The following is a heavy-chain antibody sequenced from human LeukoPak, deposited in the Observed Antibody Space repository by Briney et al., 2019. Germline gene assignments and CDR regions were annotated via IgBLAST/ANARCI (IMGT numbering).Heavy chain of an antibody. D-gene: IGHD5-24*01. CDR2: IDNSGSA. Sequence: SETLSLTCTVSGGSISSSSYYWGWIRQPPGKGLEWIGYIDNSGSANRNPSLKSRVTISADTSKNQFFLKLSSVTAADTAVYYCARHLVRDGYNYFFGSWGQGTLVTVSS. J-gene: IGHJ5*01. V-gene: IGHV4-39*01. CDR3: ARHLVRDGYNYFFGS. CDR1: GGSISSSSYY.